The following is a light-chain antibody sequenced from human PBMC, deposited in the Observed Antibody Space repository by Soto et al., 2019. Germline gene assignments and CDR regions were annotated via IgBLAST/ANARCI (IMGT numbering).Light chain of an antibody. CDR3: QQRASWPLT. CDR1: QSISGY. V-gene: IGKV3-11*01. CDR2: DAS. Sequence: EIVLTQSPATLSLSPGERATLSCRASQSISGYLAWYQHRPGRAPRLLIYDASNRATGIPDRFSGRGSGTDFTLTISSLEPEDFAVSYCQQRASWPLTFGGGTALE. J-gene: IGKJ4*01.